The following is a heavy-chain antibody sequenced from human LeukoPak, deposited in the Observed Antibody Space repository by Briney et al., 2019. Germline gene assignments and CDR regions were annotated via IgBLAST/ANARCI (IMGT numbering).Heavy chain of an antibody. Sequence: SVKVSCKASGGTFSSYAISWVRQAPGQGLEWMGGIIPIFGTANYAQKFQGRVTITADESTSTAYMELSSLRSEDTAVYYCAREEDYYDSSALGDAFDIWGQGTMVTVSS. D-gene: IGHD3-22*01. CDR1: GGTFSSYA. V-gene: IGHV1-69*13. CDR3: AREEDYYDSSALGDAFDI. CDR2: IIPIFGTA. J-gene: IGHJ3*02.